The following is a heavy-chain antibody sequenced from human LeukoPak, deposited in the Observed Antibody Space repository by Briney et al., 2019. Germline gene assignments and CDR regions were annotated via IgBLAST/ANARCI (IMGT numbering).Heavy chain of an antibody. CDR2: ISSSSSYI. D-gene: IGHD1-26*01. CDR3: ARLVPTYSGSYYEGDAFDI. J-gene: IGHJ3*02. V-gene: IGHV3-21*01. Sequence: PGGSLRLSCAASGFTFSSYSMNWVRQAPGKGLEWVSSISSSSSYIYYADSVKGRFTISRDNAKNSLYLQMNSLRAEDTAVYYCARLVPTYSGSYYEGDAFDIWGQGTMVTVSS. CDR1: GFTFSSYS.